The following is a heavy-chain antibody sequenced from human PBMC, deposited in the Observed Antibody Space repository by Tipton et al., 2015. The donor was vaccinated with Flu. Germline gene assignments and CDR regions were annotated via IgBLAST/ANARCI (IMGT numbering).Heavy chain of an antibody. D-gene: IGHD3-22*01. CDR3: AGRYYYDSSGYDY. J-gene: IGHJ4*02. V-gene: IGHV4-39*01. CDR1: GGSISSSSYY. CDR2: IYYSGST. Sequence: TLSLTCTVSGGSISSSSYYWGWIRQPPGKGLEWIGSIYYSGSTYYNPSLKSRVTISVDTSKNQFSLKLSSVTAADTAVYYCAGRYYYDSSGYDYWGQGTLVTVSS.